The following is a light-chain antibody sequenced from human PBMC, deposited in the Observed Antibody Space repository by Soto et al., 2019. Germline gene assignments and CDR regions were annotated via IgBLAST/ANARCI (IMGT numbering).Light chain of an antibody. CDR1: QSVSTY. V-gene: IGKV3-15*01. Sequence: EIVMTQSPATLSVSLGDIATLSCRASQSVSTYLAWYQHKPGQAPRLLIYGASTRANGIPDRFSGSGSETDFTLTISSLQSEDFAVYYCQQYNSWPPSYTFGQGTKLEIK. CDR3: QQYNSWPPSYT. CDR2: GAS. J-gene: IGKJ2*01.